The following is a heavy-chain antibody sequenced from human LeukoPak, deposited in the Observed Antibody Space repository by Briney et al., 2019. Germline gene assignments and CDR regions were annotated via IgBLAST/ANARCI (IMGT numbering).Heavy chain of an antibody. CDR1: GFTFSRYE. CDR2: ISRSGHTI. J-gene: IGHJ4*02. V-gene: IGHV3-48*03. Sequence: GGSLRLSCAASGFTFSRYEMNWVRQAPGKGLEWVSYISRSGHTIYSADYVKGRFTISRDNAKNSLYLQMNSLRAEDTAVYYCARDYASDYWGQGTLVTVSS. CDR3: ARDYASDY. D-gene: IGHD3-10*01.